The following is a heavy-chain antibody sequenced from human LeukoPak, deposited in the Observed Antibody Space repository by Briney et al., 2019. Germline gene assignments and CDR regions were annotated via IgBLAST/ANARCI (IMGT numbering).Heavy chain of an antibody. Sequence: SETLSLTCSVSGGSISSYYWSWIRQPPGKGLEWIGSIYYSGSTYYNPSLKSRVTISVDTSKNQFSLKLSSVTAADTAVFYCASGTWGFYDTTVGVYWGQGTLVTVSS. CDR2: IYYSGST. CDR1: GGSISSYY. D-gene: IGHD3-22*01. J-gene: IGHJ4*02. CDR3: ASGTWGFYDTTVGVY. V-gene: IGHV4-59*12.